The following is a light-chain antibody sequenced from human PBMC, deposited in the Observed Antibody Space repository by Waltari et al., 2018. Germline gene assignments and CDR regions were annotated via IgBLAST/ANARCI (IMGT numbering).Light chain of an antibody. CDR1: SSNIGSNP. CDR2: SNN. CDR3: AAWDDSLNGQV. J-gene: IGLJ3*02. Sequence: QSVLTQPPSASGTPGQRVTISCSGSSSNIGSNPVNWYQQLPGTAPKRLIYSNNQRPSGVPDRFSGSKSGTSASLAISGLQSEDEADYYCAAWDDSLNGQVFGGGTKLTVL. V-gene: IGLV1-44*01.